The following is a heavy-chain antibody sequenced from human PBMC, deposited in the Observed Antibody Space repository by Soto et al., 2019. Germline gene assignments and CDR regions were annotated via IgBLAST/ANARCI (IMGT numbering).Heavy chain of an antibody. D-gene: IGHD3-22*01. CDR3: ARDRVDYYDSSGYYHAFDY. Sequence: ASVKVSCKASGYTFTSYGISWVRQAPGQGLEWMGWISAYNGNTNYAQKLQGRVTMTTDTSTSTAYMELRSLRSDDTAVYYCARDRVDYYDSSGYYHAFDYWGQGTLVTVSS. J-gene: IGHJ4*02. CDR2: ISAYNGNT. CDR1: GYTFTSYG. V-gene: IGHV1-18*01.